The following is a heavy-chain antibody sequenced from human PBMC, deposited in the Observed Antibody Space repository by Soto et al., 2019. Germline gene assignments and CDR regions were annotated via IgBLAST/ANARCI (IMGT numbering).Heavy chain of an antibody. J-gene: IGHJ6*03. CDR1: GYTLTELS. D-gene: IGHD6-6*01. CDR3: ATYPPRIAARPRITQKNNYYYYMDV. V-gene: IGHV1-24*01. Sequence: ASVKVSCKVSGYTLTELSMHWVRQAPGKGLEWMGGFDPEDGETIYAQKFQGRVTMTEDTSTDTAYMELSSLRSEDTAVCYCATYPPRIAARPRITQKNNYYYYMDVWGKGTTVTVSS. CDR2: FDPEDGET.